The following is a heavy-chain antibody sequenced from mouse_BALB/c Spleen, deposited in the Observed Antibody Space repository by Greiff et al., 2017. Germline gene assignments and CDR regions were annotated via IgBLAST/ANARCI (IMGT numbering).Heavy chain of an antibody. CDR1: GFTFTDYY. V-gene: IGHV7-3*02. J-gene: IGHJ4*01. D-gene: IGHD2-12*01. CDR2: IRNKANGYTT. Sequence: EVNLVESGGGLVQPGGSLRLSCATSGFTFTDYYMSWVRQPPGKALEWLGFIRNKANGYTTEYSASVKGRFTISRDNSQSILYLQMNTLRAEDSATYYCARDNDRMDYWGQGTSVTVSS. CDR3: ARDNDRMDY.